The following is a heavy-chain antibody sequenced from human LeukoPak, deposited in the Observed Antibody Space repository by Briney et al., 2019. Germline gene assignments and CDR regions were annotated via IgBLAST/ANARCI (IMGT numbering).Heavy chain of an antibody. Sequence: SETLSLTCTVSGGSISSYYWNWIRQPAGKGLEWIGRMSTSGSTNYSPSLSSRVTMSLDTSKNQFSLRLSSVTAADTAVYYCARDIAVAGFNWFDPWGQGTLVTVSS. V-gene: IGHV4-4*07. D-gene: IGHD6-19*01. CDR2: MSTSGST. CDR3: ARDIAVAGFNWFDP. J-gene: IGHJ5*02. CDR1: GGSISSYY.